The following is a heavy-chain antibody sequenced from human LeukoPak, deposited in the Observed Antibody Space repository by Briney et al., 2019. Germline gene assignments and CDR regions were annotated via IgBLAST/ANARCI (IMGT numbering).Heavy chain of an antibody. Sequence: GSLRLSCAASGFTFSSYWMSWVRQPPGKGLEWIGEINHSGSTNYNPSLKSRVTISVDTSKNQFSLKLSSVTAADTAVYYCARLIGSSWPYYYYYMDVWGKGTTVTISS. J-gene: IGHJ6*03. CDR2: INHSGST. CDR1: GFTFSSYW. D-gene: IGHD6-13*01. CDR3: ARLIGSSWPYYYYYMDV. V-gene: IGHV4-34*01.